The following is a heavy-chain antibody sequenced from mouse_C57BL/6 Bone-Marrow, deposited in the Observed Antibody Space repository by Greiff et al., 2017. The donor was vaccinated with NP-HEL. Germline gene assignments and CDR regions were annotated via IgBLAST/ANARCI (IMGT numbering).Heavy chain of an antibody. CDR3: ARQGYDYDDAMDY. D-gene: IGHD2-4*01. CDR2: ISNGGGST. V-gene: IGHV5-12*01. Sequence: EVKLVESGGGLVQPGGSLKLSCAASGFTFSDYYMYWVRQTPEKRLEWVAYISNGGGSTYYPDTVKGRFTISRDNAKNTLYLQMSRLKSEDTAMYYCARQGYDYDDAMDYWGQGTSVTVSS. J-gene: IGHJ4*01. CDR1: GFTFSDYY.